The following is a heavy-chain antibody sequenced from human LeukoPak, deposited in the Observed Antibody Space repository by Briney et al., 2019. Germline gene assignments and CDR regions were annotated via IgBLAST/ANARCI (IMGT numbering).Heavy chain of an antibody. CDR3: ASDFTIFGVVLSPFNV. J-gene: IGHJ3*01. CDR1: GDSISGNIFY. D-gene: IGHD3-3*01. V-gene: IGHV4-39*02. CDR2: IYHTGTT. Sequence: SETLSLTCSVSGDSISGNIFYWTWIRQPPGKGLEWIGNIYHTGTTYYNPSLKSRVTISVDTSKNQFSLNLTSVTAADTAVYYCASDFTIFGVVLSPFNVWGRGRMVTVSS.